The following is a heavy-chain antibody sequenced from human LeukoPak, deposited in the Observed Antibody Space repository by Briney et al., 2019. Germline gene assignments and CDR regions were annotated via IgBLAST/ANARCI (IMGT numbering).Heavy chain of an antibody. V-gene: IGHV4-39*07. CDR1: GGSISSSSYY. J-gene: IGHJ4*02. CDR2: IYYSGST. CDR3: ARDRSRIYDFEY. D-gene: IGHD6-13*01. Sequence: PSETLSLTCTVSGGSISSSSYYWGWIRQPPGKGLEWIGSIYYSGSTYYNPSLKSRVTISVDTSKNQFSLKLSSVTAADTAVYYCARDRSRIYDFEYWGQGTLVTVSS.